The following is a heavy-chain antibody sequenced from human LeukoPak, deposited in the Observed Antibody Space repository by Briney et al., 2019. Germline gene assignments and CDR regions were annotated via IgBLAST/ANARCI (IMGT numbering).Heavy chain of an antibody. V-gene: IGHV3-48*04. D-gene: IGHD7-27*01. CDR1: GFTFSDYP. CDR3: ARDVNWGFDS. J-gene: IGHJ4*02. Sequence: GGSLRLSCATSGFTFSDYPMNWVRQAPGKGLEWVSNIRGSGPGSDSGTYYADSVKGRFIISRDNAKNSVYLQMNSLRVEDSAFYYCARDVNWGFDSWGQGVLVTVSS. CDR2: IRGSGPGSDSGT.